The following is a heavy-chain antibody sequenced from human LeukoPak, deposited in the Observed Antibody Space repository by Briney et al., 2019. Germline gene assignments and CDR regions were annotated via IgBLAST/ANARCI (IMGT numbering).Heavy chain of an antibody. J-gene: IGHJ4*02. CDR2: IFYSGTT. Sequence: SETLSLTCTVSGGSISSSSYYWDWIRQPPGKGLEWIGTIFYSGTTSYSPSLKSRVTISVDTSRNQFSLKLNSVTAADTAIYYCARRRIAAIGYWGRGTLVTVSS. CDR1: GGSISSSSYY. V-gene: IGHV4-39*01. CDR3: ARRRIAAIGY. D-gene: IGHD6-13*01.